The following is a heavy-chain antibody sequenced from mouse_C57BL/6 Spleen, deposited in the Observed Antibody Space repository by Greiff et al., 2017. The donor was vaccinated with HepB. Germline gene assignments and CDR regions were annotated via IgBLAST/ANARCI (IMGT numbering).Heavy chain of an antibody. D-gene: IGHD2-5*01. V-gene: IGHV5-17*01. CDR1: GFTFSDYG. Sequence: EVQLVESGGGLVKPGGSLKLSCAASGFTFSDYGMHWVRQAPEKGLEWVAYISSGSSTIYYADTVKGRFTISRDNAKNTLFLRMTSLRSEDTAMYYCARDYYSNFFFDYWGQGTTLTVSS. J-gene: IGHJ2*01. CDR2: ISSGSSTI. CDR3: ARDYYSNFFFDY.